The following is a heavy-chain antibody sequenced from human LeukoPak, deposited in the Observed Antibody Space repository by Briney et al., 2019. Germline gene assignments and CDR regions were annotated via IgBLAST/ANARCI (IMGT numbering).Heavy chain of an antibody. CDR2: ISGGGGGT. Sequence: GGSLRLSCAVSGITLSNYGMSWVRQAPGKGLEWVAGISGGGGGTNYADSVQGRFTISRDNPKNTLYLQMNGLRAEDTAVYFCAKRGVVIRVILVGFHKEAYYFDSWGQGALVTVSS. D-gene: IGHD3-22*01. J-gene: IGHJ4*02. CDR3: AKRGVVIRVILVGFHKEAYYFDS. CDR1: GITLSNYG. V-gene: IGHV3-23*01.